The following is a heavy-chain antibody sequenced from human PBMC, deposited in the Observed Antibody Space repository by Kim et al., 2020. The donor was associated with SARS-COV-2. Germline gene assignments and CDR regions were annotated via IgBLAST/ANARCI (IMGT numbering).Heavy chain of an antibody. J-gene: IGHJ4*02. Sequence: YNPALKSRVTRSVDTSKNQFSLKLSSVTAADTAVYYCARHVGAAGYYFDYWGQGTLVTVSS. D-gene: IGHD6-13*01. V-gene: IGHV4-39*01. CDR3: ARHVGAAGYYFDY.